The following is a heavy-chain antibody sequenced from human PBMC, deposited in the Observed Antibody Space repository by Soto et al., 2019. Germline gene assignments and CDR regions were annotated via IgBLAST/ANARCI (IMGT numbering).Heavy chain of an antibody. CDR3: AAGVTYDGNFDI. Sequence: SVKLSCKASGFTFTSSAMQWVRQARGQRLEWIGWIVVGSGNTNYAQKFQERVSITRDMSTRTAYMELSSLRSEDTAVYYCAAGVTYDGNFDIWGQGTMVNVSS. V-gene: IGHV1-58*02. D-gene: IGHD5-12*01. J-gene: IGHJ3*02. CDR1: GFTFTSSA. CDR2: IVVGSGNT.